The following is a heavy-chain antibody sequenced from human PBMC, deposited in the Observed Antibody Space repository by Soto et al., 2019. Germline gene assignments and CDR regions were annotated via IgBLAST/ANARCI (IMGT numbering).Heavy chain of an antibody. Sequence: QVQLQESGPGLVKPSQTPSLTCTVSGGSISSGDYYWSWIRQPPGKGLEWIGYIYYSGRTYYNPSLKSRVTISVDTSKNQFSLKLISVTAADTAVYYCGRKTATNWFDPWGHGTLVTVSS. CDR2: IYYSGRT. CDR1: GGSISSGDYY. J-gene: IGHJ5*02. CDR3: GRKTATNWFDP. V-gene: IGHV4-30-4*01.